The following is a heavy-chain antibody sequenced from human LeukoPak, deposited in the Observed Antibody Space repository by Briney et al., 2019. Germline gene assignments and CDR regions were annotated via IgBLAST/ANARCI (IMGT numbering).Heavy chain of an antibody. CDR3: ARDPPLYSSSSIGRTQDY. Sequence: GGSLRLSCAVSGFTFSSYWMSWVRQAPGKGLEWVANIKQDGSEKYYVDSVKGRFTISRDNAKNSLYLQMNSLRAEDTAVYYCARDPPLYSSSSIGRTQDYWGQGTLVTVSS. D-gene: IGHD6-6*01. V-gene: IGHV3-7*01. J-gene: IGHJ4*02. CDR2: IKQDGSEK. CDR1: GFTFSSYW.